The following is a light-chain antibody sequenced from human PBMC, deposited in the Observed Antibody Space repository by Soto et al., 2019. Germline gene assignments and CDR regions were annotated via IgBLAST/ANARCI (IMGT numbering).Light chain of an antibody. V-gene: IGKV3-11*01. CDR2: DAS. Sequence: ENVLYQSPATLSLSKGERATLSCRASQSVSSYLAWYQQKPGQAPRLLIYDASNRATGIPARFSGSGSGTDFTLTISSLEPEDFAVYYCQQRSNWTFGQGAKVDIK. J-gene: IGKJ1*01. CDR1: QSVSSY. CDR3: QQRSNWT.